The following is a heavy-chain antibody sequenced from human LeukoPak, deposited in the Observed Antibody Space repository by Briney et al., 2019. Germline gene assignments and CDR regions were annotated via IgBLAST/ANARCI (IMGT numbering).Heavy chain of an antibody. J-gene: IGHJ4*02. D-gene: IGHD6-6*01. Sequence: SETLSLTCTVSGYSISTGYYWDWIRQPPGKGLEWIGTFYHGGSTYYNPSLKSRVTISVDTSKNQFSLNLTSVTAADTAVYYCARAMSIEARLRTIFDYWGQGTLVTVSS. CDR1: GYSISTGYY. CDR2: FYHGGST. V-gene: IGHV4-38-2*02. CDR3: ARAMSIEARLRTIFDY.